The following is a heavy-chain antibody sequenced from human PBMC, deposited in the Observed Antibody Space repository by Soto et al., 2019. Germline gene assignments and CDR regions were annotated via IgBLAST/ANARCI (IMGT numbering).Heavy chain of an antibody. D-gene: IGHD3-3*01. J-gene: IGHJ6*03. CDR1: GFTFDHYG. CDR2: INWNGGGT. CDR3: ARRSGWSPYYCYYMDV. Sequence: EVQLVESGGGVVRPGGSLRLSCAASGFTFDHYGMSWVHQPPGKGLEWVSGINWNGGGTGYADSVKGRLTISRDTARNSLYLQMNSLRDEDTALYYCARRSGWSPYYCYYMDVWGKGTTVTVSS. V-gene: IGHV3-20*04.